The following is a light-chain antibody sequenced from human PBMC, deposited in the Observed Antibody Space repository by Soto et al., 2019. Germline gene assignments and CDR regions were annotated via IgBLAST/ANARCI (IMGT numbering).Light chain of an antibody. J-gene: IGLJ2*01. Sequence: QSALTQPRSVSGSPGQSVTISCTGTSSDVGGYNYVSWYQRHAGKGPKLIIHDVSARPSGVPDRFSASKSGNTASLTISGLQTEDEADYYCSSYAGSSVVFGGGTKLTVL. CDR3: SSYAGSSVV. CDR1: SSDVGGYNY. CDR2: DVS. V-gene: IGLV2-11*01.